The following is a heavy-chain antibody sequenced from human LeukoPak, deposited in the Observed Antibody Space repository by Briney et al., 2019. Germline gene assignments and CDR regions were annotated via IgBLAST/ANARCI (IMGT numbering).Heavy chain of an antibody. J-gene: IGHJ4*02. CDR1: GFTFSSYA. CDR2: ISGSGGST. D-gene: IGHD2-2*01. CDR3: AKVKEYQLLVGLMDY. V-gene: IGHV3-23*01. Sequence: GGSLRLSCAASGFTFSSYAMSWARQAPGKGLEWVSAISGSGGSTYYADSVKGRFTISRDNSKNTLYLQMNSLRAEDTAVYYCAKVKEYQLLVGLMDYWGQGTLVTVSS.